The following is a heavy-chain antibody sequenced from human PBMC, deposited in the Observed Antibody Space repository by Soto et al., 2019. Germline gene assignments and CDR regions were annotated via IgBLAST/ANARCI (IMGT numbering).Heavy chain of an antibody. CDR3: AHIPNYYQYDWFDP. J-gene: IGHJ5*02. Sequence: QITLKECGPTLVKPTQTLTLTCTFSGFSLTTRGVGVGCIRQPPGKTLECLALIYWDDDKRYSPSLQSRLSITKDTSKNQVVLTMTNVDPVDTATYYCAHIPNYYQYDWFDPWGQGTLVSVSS. CDR1: GFSLTTRGVG. CDR2: IYWDDDK. D-gene: IGHD3-16*01. V-gene: IGHV2-5*02.